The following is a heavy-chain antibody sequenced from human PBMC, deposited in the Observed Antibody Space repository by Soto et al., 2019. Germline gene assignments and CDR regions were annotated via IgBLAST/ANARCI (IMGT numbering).Heavy chain of an antibody. D-gene: IGHD3-16*01. CDR3: ARDGLTFGGD. CDR1: GFTLGNFT. Sequence: EVHLVEAGGGLVKPGESLTLSCAASGFTLGNFTLNWVRQAPGKGLEWVSSISSSSAYIYYAESVKGRFTISRDNARSTLYLQMNSLRLDDTAVYFCARDGLTFGGDWGQGTLVAVSS. V-gene: IGHV3-21*06. CDR2: ISSSSAYI. J-gene: IGHJ4*02.